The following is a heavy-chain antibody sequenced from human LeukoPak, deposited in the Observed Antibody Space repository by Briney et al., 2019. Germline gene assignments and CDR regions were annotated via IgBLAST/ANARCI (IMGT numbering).Heavy chain of an antibody. J-gene: IGHJ6*03. V-gene: IGHV3-7*01. CDR1: GFTFSSYW. CDR3: ARDRQVQLWLPYYYYYMDV. D-gene: IGHD5-18*01. Sequence: GGSLRLSCAASGFTFSSYWMSWVRQAPGKGLEWVANIKQDGSEKYYVDSVKGRFTISRDNAKNSLYLQMNSLRAEDTAVYYCARDRQVQLWLPYYYYYMDVWGKGTTVTVSS. CDR2: IKQDGSEK.